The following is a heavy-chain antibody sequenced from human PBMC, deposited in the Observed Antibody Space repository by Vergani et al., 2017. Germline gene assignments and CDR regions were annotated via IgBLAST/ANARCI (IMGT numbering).Heavy chain of an antibody. Sequence: EVQLVQSGAEVKKPGEYLKISCKGSGYSFTSYWIGWVRQMPGKGLEWMGIIYPGDSDTRYSPSFQGQVTIPADKSISTAYLQWSSLKASDTAMYYCARLPSSGWLHGYFDYWGQGTLVTVSS. D-gene: IGHD6-19*01. V-gene: IGHV5-51*01. CDR3: ARLPSSGWLHGYFDY. CDR2: IYPGDSDT. CDR1: GYSFTSYW. J-gene: IGHJ4*02.